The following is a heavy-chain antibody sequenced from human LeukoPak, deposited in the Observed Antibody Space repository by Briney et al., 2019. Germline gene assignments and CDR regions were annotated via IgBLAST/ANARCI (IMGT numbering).Heavy chain of an antibody. CDR3: ASGRLSAPAPFDP. CDR1: GGTFSSYA. D-gene: IGHD3-16*01. CDR2: IIPIFGTA. J-gene: IGHJ5*02. Sequence: GASVKVSCKASGGTFSSYAISWVRQAPGQGLEWMGGIIPIFGTANYAQKFQGRVTITTDESTSTAYMELSSLRSEDTAVYYCASGRLSAPAPFDPWGQGTLVTVSS. V-gene: IGHV1-69*05.